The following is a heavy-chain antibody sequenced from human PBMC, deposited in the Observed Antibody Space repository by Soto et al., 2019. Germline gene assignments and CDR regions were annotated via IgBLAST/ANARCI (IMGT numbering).Heavy chain of an antibody. D-gene: IGHD4-4*01. J-gene: IGHJ6*02. CDR1: GYSFTSYW. V-gene: IGHV5-51*01. CDR3: ARLGNSNYYYYCGMDV. CDR2: IYPGDSDT. Sequence: GESLKISCKGSGYSFTSYWIGWVRQMPGKGLEWMGIIYPGDSDTRYSPSFQGQVTISADKSISTAYLQWSSLKASDTAMYYCARLGNSNYYYYCGMDVWGQGTTVTVSS.